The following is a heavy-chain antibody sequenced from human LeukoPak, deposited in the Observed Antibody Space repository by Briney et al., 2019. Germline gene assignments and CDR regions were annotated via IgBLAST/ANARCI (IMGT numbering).Heavy chain of an antibody. J-gene: IGHJ3*02. CDR3: ARDGYSKDAFDI. V-gene: IGHV3-7*01. Sequence: GGSLRLSCAASGLTFSSYWMSWVRQAPGKGLELVANIKQDGSEKYYVDSVKGRFTISRDNAKNSLYLQMNSLRAEDTAVYYCARDGYSKDAFDIWGQGTMVTVSS. CDR1: GLTFSSYW. CDR2: IKQDGSEK. D-gene: IGHD4-11*01.